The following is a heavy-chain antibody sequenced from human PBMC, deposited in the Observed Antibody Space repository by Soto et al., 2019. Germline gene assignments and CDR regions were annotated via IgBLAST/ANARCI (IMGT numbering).Heavy chain of an antibody. CDR1: GFTFSSYA. D-gene: IGHD3-10*01. Sequence: EVQLLESGGGLVQPGGSLRLSCAASGFTFSSYAMSWVRQAPGKGLEWVSAMGSGGGTYYADSVKGRFTISRDNSKNTLYLHMNSLRAEDTAVYYRAKRDSGSPIFDYWAQGTLVTVSS. CDR3: AKRDSGSPIFDY. J-gene: IGHJ4*02. V-gene: IGHV3-23*01. CDR2: MGSGGGT.